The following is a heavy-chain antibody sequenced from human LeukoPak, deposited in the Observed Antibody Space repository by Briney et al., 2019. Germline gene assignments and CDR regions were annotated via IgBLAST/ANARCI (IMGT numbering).Heavy chain of an antibody. CDR1: GFTFSSYA. J-gene: IGHJ4*02. Sequence: GGSLRLSCAASGFTFSSYAMSWVRQAPGKGLEWVSAISGGGGATFYADSVKGRFTISRDNSKNTLYLQMNSLTAEDTALHYCARARYCSSTSCFLDYWGQGTLVTVSS. V-gene: IGHV3-23*01. CDR2: ISGGGGAT. D-gene: IGHD2-2*01. CDR3: ARARYCSSTSCFLDY.